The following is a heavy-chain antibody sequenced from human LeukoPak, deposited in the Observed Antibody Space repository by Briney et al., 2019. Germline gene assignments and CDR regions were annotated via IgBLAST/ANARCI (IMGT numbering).Heavy chain of an antibody. J-gene: IGHJ4*02. V-gene: IGHV1-69*01. CDR2: IIPIFGIA. CDR3: AREGTIFGVVKSFDY. Sequence: SVKVSCKASGGTFSSYAISWVRQAPGQGLEWMGGIIPIFGIANYAQKFQGRVTITADESTSTAYMELSSLRSEDTAVYYCAREGTIFGVVKSFDYWGQGTLVTVSS. D-gene: IGHD3-3*01. CDR1: GGTFSSYA.